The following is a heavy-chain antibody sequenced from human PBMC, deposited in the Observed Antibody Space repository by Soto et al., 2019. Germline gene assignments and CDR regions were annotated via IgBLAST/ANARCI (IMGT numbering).Heavy chain of an antibody. V-gene: IGHV1-2*02. CDR2: INPNSGGT. CDR3: AREEATAGNDCFKY. D-gene: IGHD6-13*01. CDR1: TGNY. Sequence: SVNGSVKASTGNYLHGVRQAPGQGLGWMGCINPNSGGTHYAEQFQCRVTMTWDTSISTVYMELNSLTSDDTAVYYCAREEATAGNDCFKYWGEGSLVTV. J-gene: IGHJ4*02.